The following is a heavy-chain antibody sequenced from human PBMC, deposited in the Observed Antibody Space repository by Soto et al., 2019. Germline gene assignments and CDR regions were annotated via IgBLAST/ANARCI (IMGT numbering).Heavy chain of an antibody. CDR1: GFTFSSHG. Sequence: QAQLVESGGGVVQPGRSLRLSCAASGFTFSSHGMHWVRQAPGKGLEWVAVIWFDGSNEYYADSVKGRFTISRDNSKNTIYLQMSSLRVEDTAVYYCATDYISTGYGLVYWGQGALVTVSA. CDR3: ATDYISTGYGLVY. D-gene: IGHD2-2*01. CDR2: IWFDGSNE. J-gene: IGHJ4*02. V-gene: IGHV3-33*01.